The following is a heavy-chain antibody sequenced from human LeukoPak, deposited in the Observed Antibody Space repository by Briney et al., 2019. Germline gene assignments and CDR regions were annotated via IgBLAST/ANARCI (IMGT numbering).Heavy chain of an antibody. CDR3: ARGYIDSSGYSPRSSFDN. CDR2: IYSAGNT. V-gene: IGHV3-53*01. Sequence: PGGSLRLSCTVSGFTVSSNSMSWVRQAPGKGLEWVSFIYSAGNTHYSDSVKGRFTISIDNAKNSLFLQMDSLRAEDTAVYYCARGYIDSSGYSPRSSFDNWGQGTLVTVSS. CDR1: GFTVSSNS. D-gene: IGHD3-22*01. J-gene: IGHJ4*02.